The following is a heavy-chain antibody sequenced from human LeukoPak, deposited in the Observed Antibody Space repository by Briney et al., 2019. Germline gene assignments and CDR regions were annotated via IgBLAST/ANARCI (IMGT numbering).Heavy chain of an antibody. CDR3: ARDLGSRIAVAGPNYYYYGMDV. J-gene: IGHJ6*02. CDR1: GFTFSSYA. Sequence: GRSLRLSCAASGFTFSSYAMHWVRQAPGKGLEWVAVISYDGSNKYYADSVKGRFTISRDNSKNTLYLQMNSLRAEDTAVYYCARDLGSRIAVAGPNYYYYGMDVWGQGTTVTVS. D-gene: IGHD6-19*01. CDR2: ISYDGSNK. V-gene: IGHV3-30-3*01.